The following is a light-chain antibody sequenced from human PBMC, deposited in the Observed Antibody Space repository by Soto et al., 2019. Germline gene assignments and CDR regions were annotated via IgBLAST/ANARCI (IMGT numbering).Light chain of an antibody. CDR1: QRITNF. CDR3: QQRSNCPPT. Sequence: EVVLTQSPAALSLAPGERATLSCRASQRITNFLAWYQQRPGQSPRLLISDASTRATGIPARFSGSGTGTDFTLTISSLEPEDFVVYYCQQRSNCPPTFGQGTKLEMK. J-gene: IGKJ2*01. CDR2: DAS. V-gene: IGKV3-11*01.